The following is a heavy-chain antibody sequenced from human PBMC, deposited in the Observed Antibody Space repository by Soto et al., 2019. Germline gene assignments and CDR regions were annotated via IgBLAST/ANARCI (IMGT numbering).Heavy chain of an antibody. Sequence: EVQLVGSGGGLVQPGGSLRLSCAASGFTFSTAWMSWVRQSPGKGLEWVGRIKSKTDGESSDYAAPVKGRFTISRYDSKNMLFLQMNSLKTEDTAVYYCTVLGTGTLRYWGQGSLVTVTS. CDR2: IKSKTDGESS. CDR1: GFTFSTAW. J-gene: IGHJ4*02. D-gene: IGHD1-7*01. CDR3: TVLGTGTLRY. V-gene: IGHV3-15*01.